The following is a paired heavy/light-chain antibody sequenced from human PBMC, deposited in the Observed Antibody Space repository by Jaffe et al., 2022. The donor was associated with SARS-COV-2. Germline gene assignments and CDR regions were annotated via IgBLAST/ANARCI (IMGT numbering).Light chain of an antibody. CDR1: RSNIGRNT. Sequence: QSVLTQPPSVSGTPGQRVTISCSGSRSNIGRNTVNWYQHLPGTAPKLLIYSNNQRPSGVPDRFSGSKSGTSASLAISGLQSEDEADYYCAAWDDSLNGFWVFGGGTKLTVL. CDR2: SNN. V-gene: IGLV1-44*01. CDR3: AAWDDSLNGFWV. J-gene: IGLJ3*02.
Heavy chain of an antibody. CDR2: ICWDDDK. Sequence: QITLKESGPTLVKPTQTLTLTCTFSGFSLSTSGVGVGWIRQPPGKALEWLALICWDDDKRYSPSLKTRLTITKDTSKNQVVLTMTNMDPVDTATYYCAHGGGLSSGSHRLQYWGQGTLVTVSS. J-gene: IGHJ4*02. CDR3: AHGGGLSSGSHRLQY. V-gene: IGHV2-5*02. D-gene: IGHD3-10*01. CDR1: GFSLSTSGVG.